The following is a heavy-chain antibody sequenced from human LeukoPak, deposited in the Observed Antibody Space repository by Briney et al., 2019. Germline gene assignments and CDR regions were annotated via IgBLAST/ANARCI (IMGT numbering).Heavy chain of an antibody. CDR2: IYYSGST. J-gene: IGHJ4*02. V-gene: IGHV4-39*07. D-gene: IGHD3-3*01. CDR1: GGSISSSSYY. Sequence: SKTLSLTCTVSGGSISSSSYYWGWIRQPPGKGLECIGSIYYSGSTYYNPSLNSRLTISVDTSKHQFSLKLSSVTAADTAVYYCARVKEEYWSEVSFDYWGQGTLVTVSS. CDR3: ARVKEEYWSEVSFDY.